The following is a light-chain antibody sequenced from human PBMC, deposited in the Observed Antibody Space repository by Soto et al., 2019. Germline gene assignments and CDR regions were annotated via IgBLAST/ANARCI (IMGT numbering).Light chain of an antibody. J-gene: IGLJ1*01. V-gene: IGLV2-8*01. CDR3: MSYVGSNIFD. CDR2: EVT. Sequence: QSVLTQPPSASGSPGQSVTISCTGTSGDVGGYYYVSWYQHHPGKVPKLIIYEVTKRPSGVPDRFSGSKSGNTASLTVSGLQAEDEADYYCMSYVGSNIFDFGTGTKVTVL. CDR1: SGDVGGYYY.